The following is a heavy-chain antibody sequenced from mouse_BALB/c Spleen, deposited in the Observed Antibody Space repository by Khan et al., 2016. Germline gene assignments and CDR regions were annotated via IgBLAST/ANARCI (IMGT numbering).Heavy chain of an antibody. J-gene: IGHJ3*01. V-gene: IGHV2-9*02. CDR1: GFSLINSG. Sequence: QVQLKESGPGLVAPSQSLSITCTVSGFSLINSGVHWIPQPPGKGLEWLGVIWPGGSTDYTSALMSRLSITKDNSQNQVFLKMISLQTDDTAMYYCARDDQDYDAWFASWGQGTLVIVSA. CDR2: IWPGGST. CDR3: ARDDQDYDAWFAS. D-gene: IGHD2-4*01.